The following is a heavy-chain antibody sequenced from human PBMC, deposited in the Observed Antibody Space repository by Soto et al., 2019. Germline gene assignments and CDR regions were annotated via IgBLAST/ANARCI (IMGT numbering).Heavy chain of an antibody. CDR1: GFTFSSCG. Sequence: LRLSCAASGFTFSSCGMHWVRQAPGKGLEWVALIWFDGSDKYYTESVKGRFTISRDNSRSTVYLQMNSLRAEHTDIYYCGGLYCSAASCASVCAFGIRGQGTLDTVSS. D-gene: IGHD2-15*01. CDR3: GGLYCSAASCASVCAFGI. CDR2: IWFDGSDK. V-gene: IGHV3-33*01. J-gene: IGHJ3*02.